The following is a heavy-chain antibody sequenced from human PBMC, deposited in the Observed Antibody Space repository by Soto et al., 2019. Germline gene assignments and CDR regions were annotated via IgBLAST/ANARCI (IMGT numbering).Heavy chain of an antibody. V-gene: IGHV4-4*02. CDR1: GVSISSSNW. Sequence: PSETLSLTCAVSGVSISSSNWWTWVRQPPGKGLEWIGEIYHSGSTNYNPSLKSRVTISVDKSKNQFSLKLSSLTAADTAVYYCARDVIAVAGTFFDYWGHGILVT. CDR3: ARDVIAVAGTFFDY. CDR2: IYHSGST. J-gene: IGHJ4*01. D-gene: IGHD6-19*01.